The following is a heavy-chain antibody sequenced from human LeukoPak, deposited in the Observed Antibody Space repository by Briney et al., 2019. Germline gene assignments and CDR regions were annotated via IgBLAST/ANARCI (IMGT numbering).Heavy chain of an antibody. D-gene: IGHD6-19*01. V-gene: IGHV4-59*01. J-gene: IGHJ4*02. CDR1: GGSISGDH. Sequence: TSETLSLTCTVSGGSISGDHWNWIRQPPGKGLEWIGYIYYSGDTNYNPSLKSRVTISVDTSKNQFSLKLTSVTAADTAVYYCARATDSNGWLFDYWGQGTLVTVSS. CDR2: IYYSGDT. CDR3: ARATDSNGWLFDY.